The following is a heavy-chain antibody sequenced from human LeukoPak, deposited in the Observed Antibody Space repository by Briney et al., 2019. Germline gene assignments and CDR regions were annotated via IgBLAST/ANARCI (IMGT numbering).Heavy chain of an antibody. CDR1: EFTFSSYG. CDR3: AKDGEMATITRVNYFDY. D-gene: IGHD5-24*01. CDR2: ISYDGSNK. J-gene: IGHJ4*02. Sequence: PGGSLRLSCAASEFTFSSYGMHWVRQAPGKGLEWVAVISYDGSNKYYADSVKGRFTISRDNSKNTLYLQMNSLRAEDTAVYYCAKDGEMATITRVNYFDYWGQGTLVTVSS. V-gene: IGHV3-30*18.